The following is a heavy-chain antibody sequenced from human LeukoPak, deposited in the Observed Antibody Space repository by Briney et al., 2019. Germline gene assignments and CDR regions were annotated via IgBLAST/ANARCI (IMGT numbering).Heavy chain of an antibody. V-gene: IGHV4-39*01. J-gene: IGHJ4*02. CDR2: IYETGST. Sequence: SETLSLTCAVSGVSISGSGYYLGWIRQPPGKGLEWIGNIYETGSTYYNASLQSRVTISIDMSKNQISLRLTSVSAADTAMYYCVKSGGYGLIDYWGQGTLVTVSS. CDR1: GVSISGSGYY. CDR3: VKSGGYGLIDY. D-gene: IGHD6-19*01.